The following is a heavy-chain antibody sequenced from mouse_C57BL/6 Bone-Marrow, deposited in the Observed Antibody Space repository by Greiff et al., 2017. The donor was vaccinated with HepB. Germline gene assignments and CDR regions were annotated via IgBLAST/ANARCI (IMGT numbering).Heavy chain of an antibody. CDR3: ARYDGYSFAY. Sequence: EVMLVESGGGLVQPGGSLSLSCAASGFTFTDYYMSWVRQPPGKALEWLGFIRNKANGYTTEYSASVKGRFTISRDNSQSILYLQMNALRAEDSATYYCARYDGYSFAYWGQGTLVTVSA. CDR2: IRNKANGYTT. V-gene: IGHV7-3*01. CDR1: GFTFTDYY. J-gene: IGHJ3*01. D-gene: IGHD2-3*01.